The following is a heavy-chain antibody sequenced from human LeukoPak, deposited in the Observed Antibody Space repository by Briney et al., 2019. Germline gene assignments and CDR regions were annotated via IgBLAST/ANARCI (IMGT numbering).Heavy chain of an antibody. V-gene: IGHV4-30-2*01. J-gene: IGHJ5*02. CDR3: ARTILGYCSSTSCKINWFDP. CDR1: GGSISSGGYS. D-gene: IGHD2-2*01. Sequence: PSQTLSLTCAVSGGSISSGGYSWSWIRQPPGKGLEWIGYIYHSGSTYYNPSLKSRVTISVDRSKNQFSLKLSSVTAADTAVYYCARTILGYCSSTSCKINWFDPWGQGTLVTVSX. CDR2: IYHSGST.